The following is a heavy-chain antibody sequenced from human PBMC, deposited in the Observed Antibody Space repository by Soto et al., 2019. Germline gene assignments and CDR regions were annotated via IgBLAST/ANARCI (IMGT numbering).Heavy chain of an antibody. CDR2: IYYSGST. J-gene: IGHJ5*01. V-gene: IGHV4-59*08. D-gene: IGHD6-13*01. CDR3: ASLVRSSWDETNWFDS. CDR1: GGSISGYY. Sequence: SETLSLTCTVSGGSISGYYLSWIRQPPGKGLEWIGYIYYSGSTNYNPSLKSRVTISVDTSKNQFSLKLISVTAADTAVYYCASLVRSSWDETNWFDSWGQGTLVTVSS.